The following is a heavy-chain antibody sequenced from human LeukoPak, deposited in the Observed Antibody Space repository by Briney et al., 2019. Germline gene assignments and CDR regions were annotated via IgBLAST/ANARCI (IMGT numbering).Heavy chain of an antibody. CDR2: CRDKANSYTT. CDR1: GFTFTVHS. CDR3: ARLLGAND. V-gene: IGHV3-72*01. J-gene: IGHJ4*02. Sequence: PGGSLRLSCVASGFTFTVHSMVGLRQAPGKGLEWVGRCRDKANSYTTEYAASVKGRFTISRDDSKNSLYLQMNGLETEDTAVYYCARLLGANDWGQGTLVTVSS. D-gene: IGHD1-26*01.